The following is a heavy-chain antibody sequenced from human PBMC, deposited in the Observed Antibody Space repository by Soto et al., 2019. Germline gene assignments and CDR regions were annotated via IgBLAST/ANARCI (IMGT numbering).Heavy chain of an antibody. CDR2: ISYDGSNK. J-gene: IGHJ4*02. V-gene: IGHV3-30*03. Sequence: GGSLRLSCAASGFTFSSYGMHWVRQAPGKGLEWVAVISYDGSNKYYAGSVKGRFTISRDNSKNTLYLQMNSLRAEDTAVYYCETDHDYYESTPNYWGQGTRVTVSS. D-gene: IGHD3-22*01. CDR3: ETDHDYYESTPNY. CDR1: GFTFSSYG.